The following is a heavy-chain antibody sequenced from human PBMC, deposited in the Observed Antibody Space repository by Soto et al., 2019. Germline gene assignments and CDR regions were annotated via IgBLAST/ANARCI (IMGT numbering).Heavy chain of an antibody. J-gene: IGHJ5*02. Sequence: QVQLQESGPGLVEPSGTLSLTCAVSGVSISNTNWWSWVRQPPGKGLEWIGQIYHSGSTNYNPSPQRRVTISIKTSNHPFSLKVYSVTAAETAGVYFAGVLVPAAIHHWGQGTLGAV. CDR2: IYHSGST. CDR3: AGVLVPAAIHH. D-gene: IGHD3-10*01. V-gene: IGHV4-4*02. CDR1: GVSISNTNW.